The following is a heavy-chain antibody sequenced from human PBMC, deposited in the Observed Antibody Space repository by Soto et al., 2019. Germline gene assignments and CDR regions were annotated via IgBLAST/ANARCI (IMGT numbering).Heavy chain of an antibody. Sequence: GASVKVSCKAPADTFTSYYIHWVRQAPGHGLEWMGIINPNGGSTRFAQTFQGRITMTTDTSTSTVYMELRSLRSEDTAVYYCAREGVAATGTWWFDPWGQGTPVTVSS. V-gene: IGHV1-46*01. CDR3: AREGVAATGTWWFDP. CDR2: INPNGGST. J-gene: IGHJ5*02. D-gene: IGHD6-13*01. CDR1: ADTFTSYY.